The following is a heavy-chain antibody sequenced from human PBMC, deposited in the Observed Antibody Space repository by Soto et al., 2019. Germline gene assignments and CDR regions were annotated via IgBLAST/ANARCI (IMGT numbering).Heavy chain of an antibody. J-gene: IGHJ4*02. CDR1: GGSISSGDYY. Sequence: QVQLQESGPGLVKPSQTLSLTCTVSGGSISSGDYYWSWIRQPPGKGLEWIGYIYYSGSTYYNPSLKSRVTVSLDTSKTQSSLKLSSVTAADTTVYYCARAVVGYYDSSGYWIDYWGQGTLVTVSS. D-gene: IGHD3-22*01. CDR2: IYYSGST. CDR3: ARAVVGYYDSSGYWIDY. V-gene: IGHV4-30-4*01.